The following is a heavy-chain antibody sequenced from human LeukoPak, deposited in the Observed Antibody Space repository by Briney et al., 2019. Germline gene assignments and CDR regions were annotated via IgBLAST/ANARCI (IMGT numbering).Heavy chain of an antibody. J-gene: IGHJ6*03. CDR3: ASSTRIAALDYYYYYMDV. V-gene: IGHV3-21*01. CDR2: ISSSSSYI. D-gene: IGHD6-6*01. Sequence: GGSLRLSCAASGFTFSSYSMNWVRQAPGKGLEWVSSISSSSSYIYYADSVKGRFTISRDNAKNSLYLQMNSLRAEDTAVYYCASSTRIAALDYYYYYMDVWGKGTTVTVSS. CDR1: GFTFSSYS.